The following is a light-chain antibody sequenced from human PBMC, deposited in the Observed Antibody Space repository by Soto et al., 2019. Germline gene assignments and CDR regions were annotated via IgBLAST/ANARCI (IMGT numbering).Light chain of an antibody. CDR2: AAS. Sequence: DIHMTQSPSSLSASVGDRVTITCRASQAMSNYLAWYQQKPGKVPKLLIYAASSLQSGVPSRYNGSGSGTHFTLNIRSLQPEDVATYYCQKYNGALWAFGQGTKVEIK. CDR3: QKYNGALWA. CDR1: QAMSNY. V-gene: IGKV1-27*01. J-gene: IGKJ1*01.